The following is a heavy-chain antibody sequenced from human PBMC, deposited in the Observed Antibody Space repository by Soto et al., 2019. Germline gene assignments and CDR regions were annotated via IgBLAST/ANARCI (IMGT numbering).Heavy chain of an antibody. CDR1: GFSISSNY. D-gene: IGHD2-15*01. CDR3: ARQPPSDIQGWAVGMDV. CDR2: TFSGGNT. Sequence: ELQLVETGGGLIQTGGSLRLSCAASGFSISSNYIAWVRQPPGKGLEWVSTTFSGGNTEYAASVKGRCSISRDNYKNTLYLQMDNLRVEATAVYYCARQPPSDIQGWAVGMDVWGQGTTVSVSS. J-gene: IGHJ6*02. V-gene: IGHV3-53*02.